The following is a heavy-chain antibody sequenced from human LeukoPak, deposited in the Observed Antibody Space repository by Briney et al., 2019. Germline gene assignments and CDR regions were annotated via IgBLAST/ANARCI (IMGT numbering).Heavy chain of an antibody. D-gene: IGHD2-15*01. V-gene: IGHV4-34*01. CDR1: GVSFSGYY. J-gene: IGHJ4*02. Sequence: SETLSLTCAVYGVSFSGYYWSWIRQPPGKGLEWIGEINHSGSTNYNPSLKSRVTISVDTSKNQFSLKLSSVTAADTAAYYCARGTGYGGNAKADYWGQGTLVTVSS. CDR3: ARGTGYGGNAKADY. CDR2: INHSGST.